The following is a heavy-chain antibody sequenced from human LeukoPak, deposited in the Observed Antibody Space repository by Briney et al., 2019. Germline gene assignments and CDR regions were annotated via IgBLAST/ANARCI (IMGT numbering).Heavy chain of an antibody. D-gene: IGHD5-18*01. CDR2: IGTAGDT. V-gene: IGHV3-13*01. CDR3: ARSGYSYGNDY. CDR1: GFTFSSYD. Sequence: GGSLRLSCAASGFTFSSYDMHWVRQATGKGLEWVSAIGTAGDTYYPGSVKGRFTISREDAKNSLYLQMNSLRAGDTAVYYCARSGYSYGNDYWGQGTLVTVSS. J-gene: IGHJ4*02.